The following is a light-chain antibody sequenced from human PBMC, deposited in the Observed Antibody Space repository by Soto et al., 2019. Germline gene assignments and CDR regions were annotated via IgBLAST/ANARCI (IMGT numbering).Light chain of an antibody. J-gene: IGKJ1*01. CDR1: QTINSW. Sequence: DIRMTQSPSILSASVGDRVTITCRASQTINSWLAWYQQKPGKAPNLLIYEASSLESEVPSRFSGSGSGTEFTLTISSLQPDDFATYYCQQYHTYPWTFGQGTNVEIK. CDR3: QQYHTYPWT. V-gene: IGKV1-5*03. CDR2: EAS.